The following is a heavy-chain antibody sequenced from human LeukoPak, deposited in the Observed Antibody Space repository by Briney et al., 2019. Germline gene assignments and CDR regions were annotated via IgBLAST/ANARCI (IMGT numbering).Heavy chain of an antibody. CDR3: ARDPAKALAGYYYYYMDV. CDR2: ISHSGRT. V-gene: IGHV4-34*01. Sequence: SETLSLTCTVSGGSISGYSWSWIRQPPGKGLEWIGEISHSGRTNNNPSLKSRVTISVDTSKNQFSLKLNSVTAADTAVYYCARDPAKALAGYYYYYMDVWGKGTTVTVSS. CDR1: GGSISGYS. J-gene: IGHJ6*03. D-gene: IGHD6-19*01.